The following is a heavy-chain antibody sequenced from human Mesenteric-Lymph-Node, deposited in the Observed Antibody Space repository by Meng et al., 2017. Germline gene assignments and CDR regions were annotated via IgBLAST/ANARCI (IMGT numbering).Heavy chain of an antibody. CDR2: IWYDGSNK. CDR3: ARDLLRDTAMVGPDY. D-gene: IGHD5-18*01. CDR1: GFTFSDYY. Sequence: GGSLRLSCAASGFTFSDYYMSWIRQAPGKGLEWVAVIWYDGSNKYYADSVKGRFTISRDNSKNTLYLQMNSLGAEDTAVYYCARDLLRDTAMVGPDYWGQGTLVTVSS. V-gene: IGHV3-33*08. J-gene: IGHJ4*02.